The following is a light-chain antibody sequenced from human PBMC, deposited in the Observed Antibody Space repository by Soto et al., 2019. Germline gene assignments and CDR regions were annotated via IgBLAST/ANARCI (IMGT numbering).Light chain of an antibody. Sequence: EIVLTQSPGTLSLSPGERATLSCRASQSVTGSYLAWYQQKPGQAPRLLIYGASSRATGIPDRFSGSGSGTDFTLTISRLEPEDFAVYYCQEYSSSRTFCQGTKLEIK. CDR3: QEYSSSRT. J-gene: IGKJ2*01. V-gene: IGKV3-20*01. CDR2: GAS. CDR1: QSVTGSY.